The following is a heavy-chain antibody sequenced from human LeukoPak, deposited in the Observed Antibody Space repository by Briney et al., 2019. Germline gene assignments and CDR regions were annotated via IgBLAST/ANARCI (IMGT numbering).Heavy chain of an antibody. J-gene: IGHJ4*02. Sequence: GGSLRLFCSASGFTFTKYSMHWVRQTPGKGLEWVSYISSGSTTIYYTDSVKGRFAISRDNAKTSLYLQMNSLRAEDTAVYYCARRESTTMVRGGVDYWGQGTLVTVSS. D-gene: IGHD3-10*01. CDR1: GFTFTKYS. CDR3: ARRESTTMVRGGVDY. V-gene: IGHV3-48*01. CDR2: ISSGSTTI.